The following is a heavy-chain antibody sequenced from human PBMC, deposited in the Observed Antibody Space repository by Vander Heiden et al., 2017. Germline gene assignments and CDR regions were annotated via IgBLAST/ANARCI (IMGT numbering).Heavy chain of an antibody. CDR1: GGSISRYY. CDR2: IYYSGST. V-gene: IGHV4-59*08. CDR3: ARHPYYYDSSGYNNWFDP. J-gene: IGHJ5*02. D-gene: IGHD3-22*01. Sequence: QVQLQESAPGLVKPSETLSLTCTVPGGSISRYYWSWIRQPPGKGLEWIGYIYYSGSTNYNPSLKSRVTISVDTSKNQFSLKLSSVTAADTAVYYCARHPYYYDSSGYNNWFDPWGQGTLVTVSS.